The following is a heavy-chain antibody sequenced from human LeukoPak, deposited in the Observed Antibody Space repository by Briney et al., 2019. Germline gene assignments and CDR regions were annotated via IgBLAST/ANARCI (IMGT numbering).Heavy chain of an antibody. CDR3: ARVFIGYGAHLDY. Sequence: TSETLSLTCTVSGGSISSSSYYWGWIRQPPGKGLEGIGSIYYSGSTYYNPSLKSRVTISVDTSKNQFSLKLSSVTAADTAVYYCARVFIGYGAHLDYWGQGTLVTVSS. D-gene: IGHD4-17*01. J-gene: IGHJ4*02. V-gene: IGHV4-39*07. CDR2: IYYSGST. CDR1: GGSISSSSYY.